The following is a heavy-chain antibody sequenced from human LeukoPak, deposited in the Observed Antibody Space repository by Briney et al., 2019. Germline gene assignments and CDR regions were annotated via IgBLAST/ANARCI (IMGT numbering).Heavy chain of an antibody. CDR3: VRGPVYYDILPEPRGTYGMDV. D-gene: IGHD3-9*01. CDR2: IKHIVDI. Sequence: SETRSLTCAVSGGSFSSFSWTWIRQPPGKGREWIGEIKHIVDINYNPSLKRRVTISVETSQRQFSLNQCSSKAADRGVYFCVRGPVYYDILPEPRGTYGMDVWGKGTTVTVS. CDR1: GGSFSSFS. J-gene: IGHJ6*04. V-gene: IGHV4-34*01.